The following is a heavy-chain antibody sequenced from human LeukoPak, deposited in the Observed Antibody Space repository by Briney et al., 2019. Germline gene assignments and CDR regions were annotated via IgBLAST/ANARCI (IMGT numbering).Heavy chain of an antibody. Sequence: PSETLSLACSVSGGSVSNYYWSWIRQPPGKGLEWIGYVYYTGSTNYNPSLKSRVTMFEDKSKNQFSLRLYSATVADTAVYYCARHSAYSSSSYFDYWGQGSLVTVSS. D-gene: IGHD6-6*01. CDR1: GGSVSNYY. J-gene: IGHJ4*02. CDR2: VYYTGST. V-gene: IGHV4-59*08. CDR3: ARHSAYSSSSYFDY.